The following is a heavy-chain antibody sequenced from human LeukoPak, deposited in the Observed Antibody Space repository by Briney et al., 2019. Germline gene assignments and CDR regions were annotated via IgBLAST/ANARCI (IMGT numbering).Heavy chain of an antibody. J-gene: IGHJ4*02. CDR1: GGTFSSYA. CDR2: IIPIFGTA. D-gene: IGHD3-16*01. Sequence: GASVKVSCKASGGTFSSYAISWVRQAPGQGLEWMGGIIPIFGTANYAQKFQGRVTITADESTSTAYTELSGLRSEDTAVYYCARDEGPNSPQFDWGQGTLVTVSS. V-gene: IGHV1-69*13. CDR3: ARDEGPNSPQFD.